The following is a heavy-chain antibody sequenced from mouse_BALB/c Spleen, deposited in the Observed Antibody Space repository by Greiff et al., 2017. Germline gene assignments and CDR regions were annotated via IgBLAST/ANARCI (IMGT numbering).Heavy chain of an antibody. CDR1: GYTFTSYY. D-gene: IGHD1-2*01. J-gene: IGHJ2*01. Sequence: VQLQQSGAELVKPGASVKLSCKASGYTFTSYYMYWVKQRPGQGLEWIGEINPSNGGTNFNEKFKSKATLTVDKSSSTAYMQLSSLTSEDSAVYYCTRRGYGYVGSYYFDYWGQGTTLTVSS. V-gene: IGHV1S81*02. CDR3: TRRGYGYVGSYYFDY. CDR2: INPSNGGT.